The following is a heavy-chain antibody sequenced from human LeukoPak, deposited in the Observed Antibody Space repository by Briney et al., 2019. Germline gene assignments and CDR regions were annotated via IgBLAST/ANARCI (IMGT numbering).Heavy chain of an antibody. J-gene: IGHJ5*01. V-gene: IGHV3-30*18. Sequence: SCKASGYTFTGYYLHWVRQAPGKGLEWVAGISFDGSNKYCSDSVKGRFTISRDNSKNTLYLQMNSLRAEGTAVYYCAKDPIPGRIATAGTGWFDYWGQGTLVTVSS. CDR1: GYTFTGYY. CDR3: AKDPIPGRIATAGTGWFDY. CDR2: ISFDGSNK. D-gene: IGHD6-13*01.